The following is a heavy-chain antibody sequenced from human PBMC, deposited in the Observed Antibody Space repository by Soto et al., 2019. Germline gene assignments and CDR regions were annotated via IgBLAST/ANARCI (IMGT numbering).Heavy chain of an antibody. J-gene: IGHJ4*02. CDR3: ATIVVPGYYFAY. CDR1: GFTFSDYY. Sequence: PGGSLRLSCAASGFTFSDYYMDWVRQAPGKGLEWVGRSRNKANSYTTEYAASVRGRFTISRDNSENSLYLQMNSLKTEDTAVYYCATIVVPGYYFAYWGQGTLVTVSS. V-gene: IGHV3-72*01. D-gene: IGHD6-19*01. CDR2: SRNKANSYTT.